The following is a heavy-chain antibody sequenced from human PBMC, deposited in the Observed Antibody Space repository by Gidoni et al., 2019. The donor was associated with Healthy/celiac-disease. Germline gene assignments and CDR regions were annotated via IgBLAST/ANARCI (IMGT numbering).Heavy chain of an antibody. V-gene: IGHV4-31*03. CDR3: ARAYYGSGRDYFFDF. Sequence: QVPLPESGPGLVKPSQTLSLTCTVSGGSITSGDFCWSWIRQHPGKGLEWIGYIYYSGSTYYNPSLKSRVTISVDTSENQFSLKLRSVTAADTAVYYCARAYYGSGRDYFFDFWGQGTLVTVSS. CDR2: IYYSGST. D-gene: IGHD3-10*01. J-gene: IGHJ4*02. CDR1: GGSITSGDFC.